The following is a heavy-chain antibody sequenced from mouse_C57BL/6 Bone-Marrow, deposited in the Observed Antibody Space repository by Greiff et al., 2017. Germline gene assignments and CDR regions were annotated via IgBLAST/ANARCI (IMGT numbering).Heavy chain of an antibody. J-gene: IGHJ2*01. Sequence: VQLQQSDAELVKPGASVKISCKVSGYTFTDHTIHWMKQRPEQGLEWIGYIYPRDGSTKYNEKFKGKATLTADKSSSTAYMQLNSLTSVDSAVYCGARDDTRVVPYFDYWGQGTTLTVSS. V-gene: IGHV1-78*01. CDR2: IYPRDGST. CDR1: GYTFTDHT. CDR3: ARDDTRVVPYFDY. D-gene: IGHD1-1*01.